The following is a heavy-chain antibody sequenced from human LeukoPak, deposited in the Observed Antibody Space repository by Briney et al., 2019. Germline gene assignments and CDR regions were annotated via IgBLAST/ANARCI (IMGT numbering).Heavy chain of an antibody. CDR1: GGSISSSSYY. V-gene: IGHV4-39*07. D-gene: IGHD2-8*01. Sequence: SETLSLTCTVSGGSISSSSYYWGWIRQPPGKGLEWIGSIYYSGSTYYNPSLKSRVTISVDTSKNQFSLKLSSVTAADTAVYYCARVYCPNGVCYNSRGWFDPWGQGTLVTVPS. CDR3: ARVYCPNGVCYNSRGWFDP. CDR2: IYYSGST. J-gene: IGHJ5*02.